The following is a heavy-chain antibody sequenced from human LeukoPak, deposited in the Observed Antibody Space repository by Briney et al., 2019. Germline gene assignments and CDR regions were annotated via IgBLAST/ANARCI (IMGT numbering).Heavy chain of an antibody. CDR1: GFTFSSYA. D-gene: IGHD5-18*01. V-gene: IGHV3-23*01. Sequence: GGSLRLSCAASGFTFSSYAMSWVRQAPGEGLEWVSGISGSGSSTYYADSVKGRFTISRDNSKNTLYLQMNSLRAEDTAVYYCAKMLSYAYFDYWGQGTLVTVSS. CDR3: AKMLSYAYFDY. CDR2: ISGSGSST. J-gene: IGHJ4*02.